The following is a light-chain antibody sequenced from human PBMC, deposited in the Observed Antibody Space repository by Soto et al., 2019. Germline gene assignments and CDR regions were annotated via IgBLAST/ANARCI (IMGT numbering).Light chain of an antibody. CDR3: QHYGSSRT. CDR2: DAS. CDR1: QSVSSS. V-gene: IGKV3-20*01. Sequence: DIVLTHSPGTLSLSPGERATLSCRASQSVSSSLAWYQQRPGQAPRLLIYDASSRATGIPDRFSGSGSGTDFTLTISRLEPEDFAVYYCQHYGSSRTFGQGTKV. J-gene: IGKJ1*01.